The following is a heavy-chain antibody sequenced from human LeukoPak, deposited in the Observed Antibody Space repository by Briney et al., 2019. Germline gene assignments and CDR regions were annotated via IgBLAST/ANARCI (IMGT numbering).Heavy chain of an antibody. D-gene: IGHD6-13*01. CDR3: ARRSYSSSRPPFDY. J-gene: IGHJ4*02. Sequence: ASVKVSCKTSGYIFTTYAIHWVRQAPGRGLEWMGWINTGNGNTKYSQKFQGRVTITRDTSASTAYMELSSLRSEDTALYYCARRSYSSSRPPFDYWGQGTLVTVSS. V-gene: IGHV1-3*04. CDR1: GYIFTTYA. CDR2: INTGNGNT.